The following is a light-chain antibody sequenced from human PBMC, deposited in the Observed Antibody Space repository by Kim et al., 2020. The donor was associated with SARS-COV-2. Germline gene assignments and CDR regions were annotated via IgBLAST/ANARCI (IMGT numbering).Light chain of an antibody. CDR3: QQYDDWLT. V-gene: IGKV1-5*01. CDR2: DVT. Sequence: AASVGDRVTSTCRASQSISSWLAWYQQKPGKAPTLLIYDVTTLESGVPSRFSGSGAGTEFTLTISSLQPDDFATYYCQQYDDWLTFGQGTKVDIK. CDR1: QSISSW. J-gene: IGKJ1*01.